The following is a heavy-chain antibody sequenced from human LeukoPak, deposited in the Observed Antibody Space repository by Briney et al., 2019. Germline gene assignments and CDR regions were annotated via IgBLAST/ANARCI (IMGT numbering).Heavy chain of an antibody. CDR2: IYRNGRT. J-gene: IGHJ4*02. D-gene: IGHD6-6*01. Sequence: SETLSLTCAVSGYSISSDYYWGWIRPPPGRGLEWIAIIYRNGRTYYNPSLKSRVTISLDTSRNQFSLKVNSVTAADTAVYFCARDRGGGSSPIDYWGQGTLVTVSS. CDR1: GYSISSDYY. V-gene: IGHV4-38-2*02. CDR3: ARDRGGGSSPIDY.